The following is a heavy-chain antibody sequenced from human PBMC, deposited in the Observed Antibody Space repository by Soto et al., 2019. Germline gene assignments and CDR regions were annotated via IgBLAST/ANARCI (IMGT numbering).Heavy chain of an antibody. CDR1: GGSISSSSYY. D-gene: IGHD3-10*01. Sequence: QLQLQESGPGLVKPSETLSLTCTVSGGSISSSSYYWGWIRQPPGKGLEWIGSIYYSGSTYYNPSLKSRVTISVDTSKNQFSLKLSSVTAADTAVYYCARRFYAGGFDPWGQGTLVTVSS. CDR3: ARRFYAGGFDP. V-gene: IGHV4-39*01. J-gene: IGHJ5*02. CDR2: IYYSGST.